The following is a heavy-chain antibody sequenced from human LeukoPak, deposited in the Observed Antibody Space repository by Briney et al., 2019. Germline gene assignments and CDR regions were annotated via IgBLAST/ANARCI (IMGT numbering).Heavy chain of an antibody. Sequence: GGSLRLSCAASGVTFTGLYLNWVRQAPGKGLEWISYINTKGDGVYYADSMRGRFTISRDNAKNLLYLQIDSLRDDDTGLYFCAGGGDSGWAVDNWGQGTLVIVSS. CDR1: GVTFTGLY. CDR3: AGGGDSGWAVDN. D-gene: IGHD6-19*01. V-gene: IGHV3-48*02. J-gene: IGHJ4*02. CDR2: INTKGDGV.